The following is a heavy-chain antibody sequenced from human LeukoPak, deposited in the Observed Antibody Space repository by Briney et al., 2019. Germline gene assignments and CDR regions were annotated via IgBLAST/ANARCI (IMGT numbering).Heavy chain of an antibody. V-gene: IGHV3-30-3*01. D-gene: IGHD1-1*01. J-gene: IGHJ4*02. CDR1: GFTFSTYS. CDR2: ISYDGTNK. CDR3: ARGSPNFSAWYFDY. Sequence: PGRSLRLSCAAAGFTFSTYSIHWVRQAPGKGLEWVALISYDGTNKYYAGSVKGRFSISRDNSKNALFLQINSLTPEDTAVYYCARGSPNFSAWYFDYWGQGTLVTVSS.